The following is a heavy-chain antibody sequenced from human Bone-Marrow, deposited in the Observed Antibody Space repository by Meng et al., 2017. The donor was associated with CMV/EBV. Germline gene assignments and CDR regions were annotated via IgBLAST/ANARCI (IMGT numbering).Heavy chain of an antibody. Sequence: GGSLRLSCAASGFTFSDYYMSWIRQAPGKGLEWVSLISWDGGSTYYADSVKGRFTISRDNSKNSLYLQMNSLRTEDTALYYCAKDICSSTSCYTYYYYGMDVWGQGTTVTVSS. J-gene: IGHJ6*02. CDR3: AKDICSSTSCYTYYYYGMDV. D-gene: IGHD2-2*02. V-gene: IGHV3-43*01. CDR2: ISWDGGST. CDR1: GFTFSDYY.